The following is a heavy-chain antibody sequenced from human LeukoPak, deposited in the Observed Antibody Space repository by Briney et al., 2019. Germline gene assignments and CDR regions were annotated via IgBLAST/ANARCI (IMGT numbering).Heavy chain of an antibody. CDR2: IWYDGSNK. CDR1: GFTFSSYG. Sequence: GGSLRLSCAASGFTFSSYGMHWVRQAPGKGLEWVAVIWYDGSNKCYADSVKGRFTISRDNSKNTLYLQMSSLRAEDTAVYYCARDAEGFDYWGQGTLVTVSS. J-gene: IGHJ4*02. V-gene: IGHV3-33*01. CDR3: ARDAEGFDY.